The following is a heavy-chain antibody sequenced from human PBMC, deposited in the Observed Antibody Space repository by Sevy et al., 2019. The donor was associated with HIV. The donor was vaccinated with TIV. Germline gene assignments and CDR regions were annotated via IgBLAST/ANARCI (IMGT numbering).Heavy chain of an antibody. CDR1: GGSISGYY. Sequence: SETLSLTCTVSGGSISGYYWSWIRQPPGKGLEWIGYFYYSGRTNYNHSLKSRVTISVDTSKNQFSLKLSSVTAADTAVYYCATCSPDYYYGMDVWGQGTTVTVSS. V-gene: IGHV4-59*03. J-gene: IGHJ6*02. D-gene: IGHD2-15*01. CDR2: FYYSGRT. CDR3: ATCSPDYYYGMDV.